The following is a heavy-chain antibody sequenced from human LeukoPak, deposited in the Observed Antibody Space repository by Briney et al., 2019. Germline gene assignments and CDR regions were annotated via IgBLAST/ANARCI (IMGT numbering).Heavy chain of an antibody. CDR1: GGSISNSNNY. J-gene: IGHJ4*02. CDR3: ASSRMGGYNPFDY. D-gene: IGHD5-24*01. V-gene: IGHV4-39*07. Sequence: PSETLSLTCTVSGGSISNSNNYWGWIRQPPGKGLEWIATIYYSGSTYYNPSLKSRVTISVDTSKNQFSLKLSSVTAADTAVYYCASSRMGGYNPFDYWGQGTLVTVSS. CDR2: IYYSGST.